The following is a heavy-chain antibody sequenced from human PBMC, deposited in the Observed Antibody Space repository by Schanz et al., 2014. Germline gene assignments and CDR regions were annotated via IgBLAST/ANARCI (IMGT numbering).Heavy chain of an antibody. CDR1: GYTFTDYG. CDR2: FIPILDVG. D-gene: IGHD5-12*01. CDR3: ARGPLGTSP. V-gene: IGHV1-69*04. J-gene: IGHJ5*02. Sequence: QVQVVQSGAEVKKPGASVKVSCKASGYTFTDYGVIWVRQAPGQGLEWVGRFIPILDVGNYAQQFQGRVTFTADKSTSTAYMELSSLKSEDTAVYYCARGPLGTSPWGQGTLVIVSS.